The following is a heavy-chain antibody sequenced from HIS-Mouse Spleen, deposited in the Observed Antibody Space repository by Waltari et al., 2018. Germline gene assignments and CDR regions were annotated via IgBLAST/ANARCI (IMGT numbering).Heavy chain of an antibody. Sequence: QVQLQESGPGLVKPSQTLSLTCTFSGGSISSGGYYWSWIRQHPGKGLEWIGYLYYSGSTYSNPSLRSRVTISVDTSKNQFSLKLSSVTAADTAVYYCARAPIRGYWYFDLWGRGTLVTVSS. D-gene: IGHD3-16*01. CDR1: GGSISSGGYY. CDR2: LYYSGST. V-gene: IGHV4-31*03. J-gene: IGHJ2*01. CDR3: ARAPIRGYWYFDL.